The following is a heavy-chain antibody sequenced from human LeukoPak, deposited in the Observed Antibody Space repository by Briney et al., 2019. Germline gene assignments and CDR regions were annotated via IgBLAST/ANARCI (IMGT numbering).Heavy chain of an antibody. D-gene: IGHD1-1*01. CDR3: ARGSYNWNDGGYYFDY. CDR1: GYTFTGYY. Sequence: GASVKVSCRASGYTFTGYYMHWVRQAPGQGLEWMGWINPNSGGTNYAQKFQGRVTMTRDTSISTAYMELSRLRSDDTAVYYCARGSYNWNDGGYYFDYWGQGTLVTASS. V-gene: IGHV1-2*02. J-gene: IGHJ4*02. CDR2: INPNSGGT.